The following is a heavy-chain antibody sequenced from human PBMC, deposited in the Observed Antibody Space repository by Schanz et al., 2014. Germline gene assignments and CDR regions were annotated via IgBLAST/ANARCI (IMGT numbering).Heavy chain of an antibody. Sequence: QVQLLESGGGVVQPGRSLRLSCAVSGFTFGGYALHWVRQAPGKGLEWVSLVSASGGGPFYADSVKGRFTISRDNSKNTLYLQMNSLRADDTAVYYCARDLLVSHYDFWSGNDYWGQGTLVTVSS. CDR1: GFTFGGYA. J-gene: IGHJ4*02. V-gene: IGHV3-30*04. CDR3: ARDLLVSHYDFWSGNDY. CDR2: VSASGGGP. D-gene: IGHD3-3*01.